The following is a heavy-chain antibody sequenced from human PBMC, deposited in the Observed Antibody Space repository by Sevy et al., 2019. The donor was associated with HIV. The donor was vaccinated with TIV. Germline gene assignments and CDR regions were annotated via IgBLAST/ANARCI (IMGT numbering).Heavy chain of an antibody. Sequence: ASVKVSCKASGYTFTSYGISWVRQAPGQGLEWMGWISAYNGNTNYPQKLQGRVTMTTDTSTSTAYMELRSLRSDDTAVYYCARVGYDILTGYYNRWFDPWGLGTLVTVSS. CDR1: GYTFTSYG. CDR2: ISAYNGNT. CDR3: ARVGYDILTGYYNRWFDP. D-gene: IGHD3-9*01. J-gene: IGHJ5*02. V-gene: IGHV1-18*04.